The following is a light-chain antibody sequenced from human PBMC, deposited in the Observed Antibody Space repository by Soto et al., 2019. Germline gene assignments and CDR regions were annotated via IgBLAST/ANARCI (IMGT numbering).Light chain of an antibody. CDR3: SSYTTSSTLV. Sequence: QSVLTQPASVSGSPGQSITISCTGTSSDVGGYNYVSWYQYHPGKAPKLMIYDVSDRPSGISNRFSGSKSGNTASLTISGLQAEDEADYYCSSYTTSSTLVFGGGTKLTVL. CDR2: DVS. J-gene: IGLJ2*01. V-gene: IGLV2-14*03. CDR1: SSDVGGYNY.